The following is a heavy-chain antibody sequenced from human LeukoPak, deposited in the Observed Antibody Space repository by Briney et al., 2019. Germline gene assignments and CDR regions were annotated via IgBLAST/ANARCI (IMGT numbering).Heavy chain of an antibody. CDR1: GFTSSSYG. D-gene: IGHD3-22*01. Sequence: GRSLRLSCAASGFTSSSYGMHWVRQAPGKGLEWVAVIWYDGSNKYYADSVKGRFTISRDNSKNTLYLQMNSLRAEDTAVYYCARDRYYYDSSGYSDYWGQGTLVTVSS. J-gene: IGHJ4*02. CDR3: ARDRYYYDSSGYSDY. V-gene: IGHV3-33*01. CDR2: IWYDGSNK.